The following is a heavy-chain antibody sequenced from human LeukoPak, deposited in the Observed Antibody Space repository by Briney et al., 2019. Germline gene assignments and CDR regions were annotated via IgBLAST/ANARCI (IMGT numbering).Heavy chain of an antibody. V-gene: IGHV3-53*01. D-gene: IGHD1/OR15-1a*01. CDR3: ARDGYGNNYMDV. J-gene: IGHJ6*03. Sequence: PGGSLRLSCAASGFSVSSNFMSCVREAPGQGLEWVSVIDSGGTTYYADSVKGRFTISRDNSKNTLSLQMNNLRAEDTAVYYCARDGYGNNYMDVWGKGTTVTVSS. CDR1: GFSVSSNF. CDR2: IDSGGTT.